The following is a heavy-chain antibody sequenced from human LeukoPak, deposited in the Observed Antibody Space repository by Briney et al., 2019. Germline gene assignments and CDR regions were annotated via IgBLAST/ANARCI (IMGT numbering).Heavy chain of an antibody. CDR3: ARHLPWYYGSGGPVVGYFDY. D-gene: IGHD3-10*01. CDR1: GGSISSSNW. J-gene: IGHJ4*02. V-gene: IGHV4-4*02. CDR2: IYHSGST. Sequence: SETLSLTCAVSGGSISSSNWWSWVRQPPGKGLEWIGEIYHSGSTNYNPSLKSRVTISVDKSKNQFSLKLSSVTAADTAVYYCARHLPWYYGSGGPVVGYFDYWGQGTLVTVSS.